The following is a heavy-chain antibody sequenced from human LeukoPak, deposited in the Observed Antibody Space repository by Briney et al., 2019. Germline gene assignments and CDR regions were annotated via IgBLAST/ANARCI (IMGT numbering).Heavy chain of an antibody. Sequence: GGSLRLSCAASGFSFISYGMHWVRQAPGKGLEWVGVISDDGRNKKYADSVKGRFTISRVNSKDTLYLQMNSLRDEDTAVYYCAKRPSDYGDYVTYFDYCGQGTLVTVSS. CDR2: ISDDGRNK. D-gene: IGHD4-17*01. CDR1: GFSFISYG. J-gene: IGHJ4*02. CDR3: AKRPSDYGDYVTYFDY. V-gene: IGHV3-30*18.